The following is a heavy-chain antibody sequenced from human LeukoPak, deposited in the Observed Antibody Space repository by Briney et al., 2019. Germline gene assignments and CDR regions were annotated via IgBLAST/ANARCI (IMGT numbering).Heavy chain of an antibody. V-gene: IGHV6-1*01. J-gene: IGHJ4*02. D-gene: IGHD1-26*01. CDR3: ARGQGGATDY. CDR2: TYYRSKWHN. Sequence: SQTLSLTCAISAESVSSNSDSWNWTRQSPSRGLEWMGRTYYRSKWHNKYAVSVKSRITINPDTSKNQFSLQLNSVTPEDTAVYYCARGQGGATDYWGQGTLVTVSS. CDR1: AESVSSNSDS.